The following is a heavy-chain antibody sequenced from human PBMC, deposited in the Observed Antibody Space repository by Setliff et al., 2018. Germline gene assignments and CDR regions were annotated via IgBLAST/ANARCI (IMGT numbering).Heavy chain of an antibody. CDR3: ARGGEYWDGVSCFSYNWFDM. D-gene: IGHD3-16*01. CDR2: IIPIFGTA. Sequence: SVKVSCKASGGTFSSYAISWVRQAPGQGLEWMGRIIPIFGTANYAQKFQGRVTITADESTSTAYMELGSRRSEDTAVYYCARGGEYWDGVSCFSYNWFDMWGQGTLVTVSS. V-gene: IGHV1-69*13. J-gene: IGHJ5*02. CDR1: GGTFSSYA.